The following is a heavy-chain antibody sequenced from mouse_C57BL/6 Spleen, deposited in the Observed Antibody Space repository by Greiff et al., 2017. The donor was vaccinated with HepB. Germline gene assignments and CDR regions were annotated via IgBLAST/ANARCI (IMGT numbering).Heavy chain of an antibody. V-gene: IGHV1-64*01. J-gene: IGHJ4*01. CDR2: IHPNSGST. CDR1: GYTFTSYW. CDR3: ARLDYDAEAHYYAMDY. Sequence: QVQLQQPGAELVKPGASVKLSCKASGYTFTSYWMHWVKQRPGQGLEWIGMIHPNSGSTNYNEKFKSKATLTVDKASSTAYMQLSSLTSEDSAVYYCARLDYDAEAHYYAMDYWGQGTSVTVSS. D-gene: IGHD2-4*01.